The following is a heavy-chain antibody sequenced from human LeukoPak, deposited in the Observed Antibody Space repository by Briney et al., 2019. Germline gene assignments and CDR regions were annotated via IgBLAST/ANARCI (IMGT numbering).Heavy chain of an antibody. CDR2: IYPGDSDT. D-gene: IGHD1-26*01. J-gene: IGHJ4*02. CDR1: GYSFTNFW. Sequence: GESLKISCKGSGYSFTNFWIGWVRQMPGKGLEWMGIIYPGDSDTRYSPSFQGQVTISADKSISTAYLQWSSLKASDTATYYCARSGIVGASLFDYWGQGTLVTVSS. V-gene: IGHV5-51*01. CDR3: ARSGIVGASLFDY.